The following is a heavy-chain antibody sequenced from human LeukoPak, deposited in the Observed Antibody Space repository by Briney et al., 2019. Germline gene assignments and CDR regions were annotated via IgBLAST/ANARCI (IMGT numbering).Heavy chain of an antibody. J-gene: IGHJ4*02. CDR2: IYHSGGT. D-gene: IGHD6-6*01. CDR1: GGSISSSNW. V-gene: IGHV4-4*02. CDR3: ARVGSFGSSSGLGY. Sequence: SETLSLTCAVSGGSISSSNWWSWVRQPPGKGLEWIGEIYHSGGTNYNPSLKSRVTISVDKSKNQFSLKLSSVTAADTAVYYCARVGSFGSSSGLGYWGQGTLVTVSS.